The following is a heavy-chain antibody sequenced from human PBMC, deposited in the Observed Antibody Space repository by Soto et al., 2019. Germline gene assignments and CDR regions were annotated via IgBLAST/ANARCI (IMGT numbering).Heavy chain of an antibody. D-gene: IGHD2-2*01. J-gene: IGHJ3*02. CDR3: ERTLMPIVVVPAVDDAFDI. CDR1: GYTFTSYA. CDR2: INAGNGNT. Sequence: ASVKVSCKASGYTFTSYAMHWVRQAPGQRLEWMGWINAGNGNTKYSQKFQGRVTITRDTSASTAYMELSSLRSEDTAVYYCERTLMPIVVVPAVDDAFDIWGQGTMVTVS. V-gene: IGHV1-3*01.